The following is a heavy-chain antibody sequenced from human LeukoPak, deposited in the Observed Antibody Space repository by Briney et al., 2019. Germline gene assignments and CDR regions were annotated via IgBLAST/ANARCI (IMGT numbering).Heavy chain of an antibody. CDR2: INHSGST. CDR3: ARGKLAVRYFDY. CDR1: GGSISSGGYS. J-gene: IGHJ4*02. Sequence: SQTLSLTCAVSGGSISSGGYSWSWIRQPPGKGLEWIGEINHSGSTNYNPSLKSRVTISVDTSKNQFSLKLSSVTAADTAVYYCARGKLAVRYFDYWGQGTLVTVSS. V-gene: IGHV4-30-2*01. D-gene: IGHD3-3*02.